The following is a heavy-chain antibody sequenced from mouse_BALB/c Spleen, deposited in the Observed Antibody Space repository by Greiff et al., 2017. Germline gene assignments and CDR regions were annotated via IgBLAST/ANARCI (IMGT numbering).Heavy chain of an antibody. D-gene: IGHD1-2*01. J-gene: IGHJ1*01. Sequence: DVKLVESGPGLVKPSQSLSLTCTVTGYSITSDYAWNWIRQFPGNKLEWMGYISYSGSTSYNPSLKSRISITRDTSKNQFFLQLNSVTTEDTATYYCAIYYGHYWYFDVWGAGTTVTVSS. CDR2: ISYSGST. CDR3: AIYYGHYWYFDV. CDR1: GYSITSDYA. V-gene: IGHV3-2*02.